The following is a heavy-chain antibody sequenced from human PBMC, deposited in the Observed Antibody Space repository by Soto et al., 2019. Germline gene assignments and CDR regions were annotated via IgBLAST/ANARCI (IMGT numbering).Heavy chain of an antibody. CDR3: ARPDYGSGSYPDY. Sequence: HVQLVESGGGVVQPGRSLRLSCTASGFTFSSYAMHWVRQAPGKGLEWVAVISYDGSNKYYADSVKGRFTSSRDNSKNTLFLQMNSLRAEDTAVYYCARPDYGSGSYPDYWGQGTLLTVSS. CDR2: ISYDGSNK. D-gene: IGHD3-10*01. CDR1: GFTFSSYA. J-gene: IGHJ4*02. V-gene: IGHV3-30-3*01.